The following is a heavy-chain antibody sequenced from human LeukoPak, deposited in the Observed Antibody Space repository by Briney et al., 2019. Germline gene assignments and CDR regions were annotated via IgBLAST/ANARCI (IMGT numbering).Heavy chain of an antibody. CDR2: INPNSGGT. D-gene: IGHD5-12*01. Sequence: ASVKVSCKASGYSFTGYYMNWVRQAPAQGLGWMGGINPNSGGTDYAQKFQGRVTMTRDTSISTAYMELSRLTSDDTAVYYCAGLSGYDPYYFDYWGQGTLVAVSS. CDR1: GYSFTGYY. V-gene: IGHV1-2*02. J-gene: IGHJ4*02. CDR3: AGLSGYDPYYFDY.